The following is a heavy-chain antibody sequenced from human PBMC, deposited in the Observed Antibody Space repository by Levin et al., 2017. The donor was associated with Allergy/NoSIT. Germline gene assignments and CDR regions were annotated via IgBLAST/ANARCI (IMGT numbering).Heavy chain of an antibody. CDR2: INPNSGDT. J-gene: IGHJ4*02. CDR1: GYTFTGYY. D-gene: IGHD3-10*01. CDR3: ARDYYGSGSHAGNFDY. V-gene: IGHV1-2*02. Sequence: ASVKVSCKASGYTFTGYYIHWVRQAPGQGLEWMGLINPNSGDTKYAQKFQGRVTMTRDTSISAAYMELSRLRSDDTAVYYCARDYYGSGSHAGNFDYWGQGTLVTVSS.